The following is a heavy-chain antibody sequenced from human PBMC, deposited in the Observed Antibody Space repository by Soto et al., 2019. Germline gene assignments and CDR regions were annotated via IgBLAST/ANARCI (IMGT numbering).Heavy chain of an antibody. V-gene: IGHV1-46*01. Sequence: ASVKVSCKASGCTFTSYYIHWVRQAPVQGLEWMGIINPSGGSTSYAQKFQGRVTMTRDTSTSTVYMELSSLRSEDTAVYYCCVDSSGDDVFDIWGQGKMVTVSS. CDR3: CVDSSGDDVFDI. J-gene: IGHJ3*02. D-gene: IGHD3-22*01. CDR1: GCTFTSYY. CDR2: INPSGGST.